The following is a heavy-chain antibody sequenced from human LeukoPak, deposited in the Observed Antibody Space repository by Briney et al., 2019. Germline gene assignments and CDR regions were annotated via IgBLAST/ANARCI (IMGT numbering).Heavy chain of an antibody. CDR1: GYTFTGYY. Sequence: ASVKVSCKASGYTFTGYYMHWVRQAPGQGLGWMGWINPNSGDTKYEQRFQGRVTMTRDTSISTAYMELTRLRSDDAAVYFCARDGSWSSISYSDYWGQGTLVTVSS. J-gene: IGHJ4*02. CDR2: INPNSGDT. CDR3: ARDGSWSSISYSDY. V-gene: IGHV1-2*02. D-gene: IGHD2-2*01.